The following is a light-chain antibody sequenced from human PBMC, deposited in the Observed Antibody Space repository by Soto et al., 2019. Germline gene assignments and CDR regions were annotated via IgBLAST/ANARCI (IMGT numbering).Light chain of an antibody. V-gene: IGLV2-14*01. J-gene: IGLJ3*02. CDR1: SSDVGGYNY. Sequence: QSALTQPASVSGSPGQSITISCTGTSSDVGGYNYVSWYQQHPGKAPKLMIYEVSNRPSGVSNRFSGSKSGNTASLTISGLQAEDEADYYCSSYTSSSTVFGGGTKLTGL. CDR3: SSYTSSSTV. CDR2: EVS.